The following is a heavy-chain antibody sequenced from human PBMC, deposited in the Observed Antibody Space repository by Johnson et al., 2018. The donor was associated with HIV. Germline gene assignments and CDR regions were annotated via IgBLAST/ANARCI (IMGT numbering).Heavy chain of an antibody. CDR2: TSSNGDRT. D-gene: IGHD6-19*01. J-gene: IGHJ3*02. CDR1: GFSFSSFS. CDR3: ARDQGQWLTQVWDAFDI. V-gene: IGHV3-64*01. Sequence: VQLVESGGGLVQPGGSLRLSCAASGFSFSSFSMHWVRQAPGKGLEYVSTTSSNGDRTYYANSVKGRFIISRDNSENTLYLQMNSLRAEDTAVYFCARDQGQWLTQVWDAFDIWGQGTLVTVS.